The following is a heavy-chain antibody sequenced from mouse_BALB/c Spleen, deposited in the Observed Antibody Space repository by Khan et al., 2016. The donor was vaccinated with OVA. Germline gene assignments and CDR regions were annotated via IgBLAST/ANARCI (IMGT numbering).Heavy chain of an antibody. J-gene: IGHJ2*01. V-gene: IGHV1S41*01. Sequence: DLVKPGASVKLSCTASGYTFTSYWINWIKQRPGQGLEWLGRIAPGSGDAYYNELFKGKTTLTVDPSSSPTYIQLSRQSSEASAVYFCARSEGTYGDFAYWGQGAILTVSS. CDR3: ARSEGTYGDFAY. CDR1: GYTFTSYW. CDR2: IAPGSGDA. D-gene: IGHD1-1*02.